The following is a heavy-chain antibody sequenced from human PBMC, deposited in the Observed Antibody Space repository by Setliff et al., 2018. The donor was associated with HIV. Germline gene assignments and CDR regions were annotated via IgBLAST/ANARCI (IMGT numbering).Heavy chain of an antibody. J-gene: IGHJ5*01. D-gene: IGHD3-22*01. V-gene: IGHV4-59*01. CDR3: ARTRYYYDSSDRYWVIGS. Sequence: KTSETLSLTCSVSGVSINTYYWSWIRQPPGKGLERSGYIYNGGNTNYNPSLESRVSMSLDTSKNQFSLKLTSVTAADTAAYFCARTRYYYDSSDRYWVIGSWGPGTLVTVSS. CDR1: GVSINTYY. CDR2: IYNGGNT.